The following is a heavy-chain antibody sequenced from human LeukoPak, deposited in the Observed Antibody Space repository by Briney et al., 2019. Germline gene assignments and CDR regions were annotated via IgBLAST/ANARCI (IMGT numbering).Heavy chain of an antibody. Sequence: GGSLRLSCAASGFTFSSYGMHWVRQAPGKGLEWVSSISSSSSYIYYADSVKGRFTISRDNAKNSLYLQMNSLRAEDTAVYYCARRIAVAGSDYWGQGTLVTVSS. V-gene: IGHV3-21*01. J-gene: IGHJ4*02. CDR1: GFTFSSYG. CDR2: ISSSSSYI. CDR3: ARRIAVAGSDY. D-gene: IGHD6-19*01.